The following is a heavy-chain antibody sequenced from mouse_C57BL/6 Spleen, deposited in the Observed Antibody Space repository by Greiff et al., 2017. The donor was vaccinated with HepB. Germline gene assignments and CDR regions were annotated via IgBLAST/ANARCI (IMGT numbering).Heavy chain of an antibody. J-gene: IGHJ2*01. D-gene: IGHD1-1*01. CDR3: ARDGYYYGSSYYFDY. CDR1: GYTFTSYW. CDR2: IYPGSGST. Sequence: VQLQQPGAELVKPGASVKMSCKASGYTFTSYWITWVKQRPGQGLEWIGDIYPGSGSTNYNEKFKSKATLTVDTSSSTAYMQLSSLTSEDSAVYYCARDGYYYGSSYYFDYWGQGTTLTVSS. V-gene: IGHV1-55*01.